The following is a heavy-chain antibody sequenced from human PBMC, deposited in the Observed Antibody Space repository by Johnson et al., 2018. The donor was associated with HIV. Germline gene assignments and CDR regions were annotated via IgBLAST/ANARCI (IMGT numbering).Heavy chain of an antibody. CDR3: ARGRTTVTNHDAFDI. CDR1: GLTFTNAW. V-gene: IGHV3-15*01. CDR2: IKRKTDGGTT. Sequence: VQLVESGGGVVQPGRSLRLSCAASGLTFTNAWMNWVRQAPGKGLEWAGRIKRKTDGGTTDYAAPVKGRFTISRDDSKNTLYLQMNSLKTEDTAVYYCARGRTTVTNHDAFDIWGQGTMVTVSS. J-gene: IGHJ3*02. D-gene: IGHD4-17*01.